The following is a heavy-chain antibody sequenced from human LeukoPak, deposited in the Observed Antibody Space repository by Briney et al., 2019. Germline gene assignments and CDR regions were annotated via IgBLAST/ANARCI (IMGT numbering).Heavy chain of an antibody. V-gene: IGHV3-30-3*01. D-gene: IGHD2-21*01. Sequence: GGSLRLSCAAFGFTFSSYAMHWVRQAPGKGLEWVAVISYDGSNKYYADSVKGRFTISRDNSKNTLYLQMNSLRAEDTAVYYCARDPYLAGPGGDYWGQGTLVTVSS. CDR1: GFTFSSYA. J-gene: IGHJ4*02. CDR3: ARDPYLAGPGGDY. CDR2: ISYDGSNK.